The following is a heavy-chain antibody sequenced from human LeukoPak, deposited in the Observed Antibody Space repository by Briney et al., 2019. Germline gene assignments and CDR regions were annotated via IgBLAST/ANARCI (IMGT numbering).Heavy chain of an antibody. J-gene: IGHJ5*02. CDR2: IRGSASNT. CDR1: GFTFNNYA. CDR3: AKTVDDFWSGTNWFDP. D-gene: IGHD3-3*01. Sequence: GGSLRLSCTASGFTFNNYAMSWVRQAPGKGLEWVSTIRGSASNTQYADSVKGRFTISRDNSKNTLYLQMNSLRAEDTAVYYCAKTVDDFWSGTNWFDPWGQGTLVTVSS. V-gene: IGHV3-23*01.